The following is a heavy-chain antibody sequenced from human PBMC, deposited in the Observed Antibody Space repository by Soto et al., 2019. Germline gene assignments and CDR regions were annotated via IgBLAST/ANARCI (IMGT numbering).Heavy chain of an antibody. V-gene: IGHV1-69*01. CDR3: XXXXGXXXXXTNXYYYXXDV. Sequence: QVQLVQSGAEVKKPGSSVKVSCKASGGTFSSYAISWVRQAPGQGLEWMGGIIPIFGTANYAQKFQXRVXXXXXXXXXXXXXXXXXXXXXXXXXXXXXXXXGXXXXXTNXYYYXXDVWGQGTTVTVSS. CDR1: GGTFSSYA. CDR2: IIPIFGTA. J-gene: IGHJ6*02.